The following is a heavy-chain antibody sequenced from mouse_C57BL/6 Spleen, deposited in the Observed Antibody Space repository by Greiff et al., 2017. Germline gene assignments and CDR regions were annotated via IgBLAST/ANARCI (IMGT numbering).Heavy chain of an antibody. V-gene: IGHV1-26*01. CDR3: ARPFAY. CDR1: GYTFTDYY. Sequence: EVQLQQSGPELVKPGASVKISCKASGYTFTDYYMNWVKQSHGKSLEWIGDINPNNGGTSYNQKFKGKATLTVDKSSSTAYMELRSLTSDDSAVYYCARPFAYWGQGTLVTVSA. CDR2: INPNNGGT. J-gene: IGHJ3*01.